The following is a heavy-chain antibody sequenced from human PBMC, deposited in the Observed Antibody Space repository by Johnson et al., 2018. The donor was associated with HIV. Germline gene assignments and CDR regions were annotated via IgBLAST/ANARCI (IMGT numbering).Heavy chain of an antibody. CDR1: GFTFNSYG. D-gene: IGHD5-24*01. CDR3: TTDLLRWLQGENAFDI. V-gene: IGHV3-9*01. J-gene: IGHJ3*02. CDR2: ISWNSGSI. Sequence: EVQLVESGGGLVQPGGSLRLSCAASGFTFNSYGMSWVRQAPGKGLEWVSGISWNSGSIGYADSVKGRFTISRDNAKNSLYVQMNSLKTEDTAVYYCTTDLLRWLQGENAFDIWGQGTMVTVSS.